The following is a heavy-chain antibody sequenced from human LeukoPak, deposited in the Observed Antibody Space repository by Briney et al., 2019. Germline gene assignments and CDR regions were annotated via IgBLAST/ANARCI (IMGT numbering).Heavy chain of an antibody. Sequence: GGSLRLSCAASGFTFSSYAMSWVRQAPGKGLEWVSTISGGGGTTYYADSVKGRFTISRDNSKDTLYLQMNSLRAEDTAVYYCARDAPDYYDSSGQDAFDIWGPGTMVTVSS. CDR1: GFTFSSYA. D-gene: IGHD3-22*01. J-gene: IGHJ3*02. V-gene: IGHV3-23*01. CDR3: ARDAPDYYDSSGQDAFDI. CDR2: ISGGGGTT.